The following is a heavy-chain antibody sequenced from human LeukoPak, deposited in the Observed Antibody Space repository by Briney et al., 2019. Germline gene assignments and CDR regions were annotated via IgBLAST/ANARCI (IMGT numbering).Heavy chain of an antibody. CDR1: GYTFTSYY. D-gene: IGHD1-26*01. CDR3: ARGELLPPYFDY. CDR2: INPSGGST. Sequence: ASVKVSCKASGYTFTSYYMHWVRQAPGQGLEWMGIINPSGGSTSYAQKFQGRVTITRDTSASTAYMELSSLRSEDTAVYYCARGELLPPYFDYWGQGTLVTVSS. V-gene: IGHV1-46*01. J-gene: IGHJ4*02.